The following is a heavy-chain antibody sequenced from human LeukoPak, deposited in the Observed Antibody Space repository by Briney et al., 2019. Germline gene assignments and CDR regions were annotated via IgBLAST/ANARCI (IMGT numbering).Heavy chain of an antibody. J-gene: IGHJ5*01. CDR2: ISSSGSTR. V-gene: IGHV3-48*03. D-gene: IGHD6-13*01. CDR1: GFTFSSYE. Sequence: GGSLRLSCAASGFTFSSYEMNWVRQAPGKGLEWVSYISSSGSTRFYADSVKGRFTISRDNAKNSLYLQMNSLRAEDTAVCYCARDTRKPGYSSSWFDYWGQGTLVTVSS. CDR3: ARDTRKPGYSSSWFDY.